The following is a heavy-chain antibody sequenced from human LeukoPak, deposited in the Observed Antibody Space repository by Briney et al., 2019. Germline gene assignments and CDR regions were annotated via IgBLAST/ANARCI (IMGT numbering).Heavy chain of an antibody. J-gene: IGHJ2*01. CDR3: ARSQPLAYFDL. Sequence: SVKLSCKSAGGSFTSYAISWVRQAPGQGLELMGGIIPIFGTANYAQKFQGKVTITADKSKNTAYMELSSLRTEDPAVYYCARSQPLAYFDLWGRGTLVTVSS. V-gene: IGHV1-69*06. CDR2: IIPIFGTA. CDR1: GGSFTSYA.